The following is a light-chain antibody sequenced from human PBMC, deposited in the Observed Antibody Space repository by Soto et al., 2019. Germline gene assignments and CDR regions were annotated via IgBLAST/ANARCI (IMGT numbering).Light chain of an antibody. Sequence: AIQLTQSPSSLSASVGDRVTITCRASQGISSALAWYQHKPGRAPRLLIYDASSLQSGVSSRFSGSGSGTDFTLTISSLQPEDFATYYCQQFQSYDLTFGGGTKLEIK. V-gene: IGKV1-13*02. J-gene: IGKJ4*01. CDR3: QQFQSYDLT. CDR2: DAS. CDR1: QGISSA.